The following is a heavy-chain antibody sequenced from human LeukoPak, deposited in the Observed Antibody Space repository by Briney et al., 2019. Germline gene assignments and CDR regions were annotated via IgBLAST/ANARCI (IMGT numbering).Heavy chain of an antibody. Sequence: GASVKLSFKASGGTFSIYAISWMRQAPGQGLEWMGVVIPIFGTANYAQKFQGRGTIPSDESTTTAYMQLISLRSEDTAVYYCARPRGYCSSTSCFHFEYWGQGTLVTVSS. J-gene: IGHJ4*02. V-gene: IGHV1-69*13. CDR2: VIPIFGTA. D-gene: IGHD2-2*01. CDR1: GGTFSIYA. CDR3: ARPRGYCSSTSCFHFEY.